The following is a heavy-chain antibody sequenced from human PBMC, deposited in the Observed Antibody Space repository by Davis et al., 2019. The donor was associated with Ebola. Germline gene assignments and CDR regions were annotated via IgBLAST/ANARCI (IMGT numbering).Heavy chain of an antibody. CDR3: ARVRAYYYYYGMDV. D-gene: IGHD4-17*01. CDR2: INHSGST. CDR1: GGSFSGYY. V-gene: IGHV4-34*01. J-gene: IGHJ6*02. Sequence: MPGGSLRLSCAVYGGSFSGYYWSWIRQPPGKGLEWIGEINHSGSTNYNPSLKSRVTISVDTSKNQFSLKLSSVTAADTAVYYCARVRAYYYYYGMDVWGQGTTVTASS.